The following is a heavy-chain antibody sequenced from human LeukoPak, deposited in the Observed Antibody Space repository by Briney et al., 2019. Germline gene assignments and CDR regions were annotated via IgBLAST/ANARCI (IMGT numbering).Heavy chain of an antibody. V-gene: IGHV4-34*01. CDR3: ARGLLSGGANDAFDI. D-gene: IGHD2-21*01. J-gene: IGHJ3*02. CDR2: INHSGST. CDR1: GGSFSGYY. Sequence: SETLSLTCAVYGGSFSGYYWSWLRQPPGKGLEWIGEINHSGSTNYNPSLKSRVTISVDTSKNQFSLKLSSVTAADTAVYYCARGLLSGGANDAFDIWGQGTMVTVSS.